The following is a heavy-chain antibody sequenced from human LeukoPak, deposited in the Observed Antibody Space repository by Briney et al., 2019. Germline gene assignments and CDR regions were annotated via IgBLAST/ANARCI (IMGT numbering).Heavy chain of an antibody. CDR2: IGTAGDT. CDR1: GFTFSSYD. CDR3: ARGLSMTTVTGSWFDP. V-gene: IGHV3-13*01. Sequence: PGGSLRLSCAASGFTFSSYDMHWVRQATGKGLEWVSAIGTAGDTYYPGSVKGRFTISRENAKNSLYLQMNSLRAGDTAVYYCARGLSMTTVTGSWFDPWGQGTLVTVSS. D-gene: IGHD4-17*01. J-gene: IGHJ5*02.